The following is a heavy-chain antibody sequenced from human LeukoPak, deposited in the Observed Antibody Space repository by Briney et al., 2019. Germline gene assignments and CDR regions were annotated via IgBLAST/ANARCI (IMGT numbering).Heavy chain of an antibody. CDR3: ARVEYDFWSGHYHYYMDV. D-gene: IGHD3-3*01. J-gene: IGHJ6*03. V-gene: IGHV4-59*01. Sequence: PSETQSLTCTVSGGSISSYYWSWIRQPPGRGLEWIGYIYYSGSTNYNPSLKSRVTISVDTSKNQFSLKLSSVTAADTAVYYCARVEYDFWSGHYHYYMDVWGKGTTVTVSS. CDR1: GGSISSYY. CDR2: IYYSGST.